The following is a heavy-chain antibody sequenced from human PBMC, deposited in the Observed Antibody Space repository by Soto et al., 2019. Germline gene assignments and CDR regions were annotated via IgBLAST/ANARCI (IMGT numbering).Heavy chain of an antibody. D-gene: IGHD2-21*02. J-gene: IGHJ4*02. CDR1: GGSINNYY. V-gene: IGHV4-59*01. CDR2: IYYNGRA. CDR3: AREPTASNFDY. Sequence: SETLSLTCTVSGGSINNYYWIWIRQPPGKGLEWIGYIYYNGRATYNPSLKSRVTISVDTSKNQFSLRVNSVTAADTAVYYCAREPTASNFDYWGRGILVTVSS.